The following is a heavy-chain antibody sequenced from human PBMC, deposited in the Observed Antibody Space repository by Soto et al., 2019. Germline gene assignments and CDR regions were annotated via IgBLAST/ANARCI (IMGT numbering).Heavy chain of an antibody. CDR3: ARGIEGWYQGRYYYGMDV. D-gene: IGHD6-19*01. Sequence: SETLSLTCNVSGGSFSPNYWAWIRQPPGKGLEWIGYFYYSGSTNYNPSLKSRVTISVDTSKNQFSLKLSSVTAADTAVYYCARGIEGWYQGRYYYGMDVWGQGTTVTVSS. V-gene: IGHV4-59*01. CDR1: GGSFSPNY. J-gene: IGHJ6*02. CDR2: FYYSGST.